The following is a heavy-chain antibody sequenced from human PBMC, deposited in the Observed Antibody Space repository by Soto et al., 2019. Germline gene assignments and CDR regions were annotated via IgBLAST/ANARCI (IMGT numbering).Heavy chain of an antibody. V-gene: IGHV4-59*11. Sequence: SLPRTVAEGNIISLCWRRILQNPGKGLEWIGYIYYSGSTNYNPSLKSRVTISVDTSKNQFSLKLSSVTAADTAVYYCARLNYYNSSGVGDYSGQRTLVTVSS. CDR2: IYYSGST. D-gene: IGHD3-22*01. J-gene: IGHJ4*02. CDR1: EGNIISLC. CDR3: ARLNYYNSSGVGDY.